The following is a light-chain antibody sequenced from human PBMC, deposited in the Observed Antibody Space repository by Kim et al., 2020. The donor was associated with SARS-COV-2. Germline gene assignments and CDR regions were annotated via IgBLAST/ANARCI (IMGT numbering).Light chain of an antibody. V-gene: IGLV3-1*01. CDR3: QAWDSSTLVV. CDR1: KLGDKY. J-gene: IGLJ2*01. CDR2: QAS. Sequence: VSPGQTASITCSGDKLGDKYACWYQQKPGQSPVLVIYQASKRPSGIPERFSGSNSGNTATLTISRTQAMDEADYYCQAWDSSTLVVFGGGTQLTVL.